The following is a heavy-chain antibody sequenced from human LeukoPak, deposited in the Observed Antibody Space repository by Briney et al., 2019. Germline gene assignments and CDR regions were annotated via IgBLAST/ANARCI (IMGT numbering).Heavy chain of an antibody. D-gene: IGHD1-26*01. CDR1: GFTVSSNY. CDR2: ISGNGDST. Sequence: GGSLRLSCAASGFTVSSNYMSWVRQAPGKGLEWVSGISGNGDSTYYADSVKGRFTISRDNSKNTVFLQMNSLRAEDTAVYYCAKVLPQSGSYYGFNYWGQGTLVTVYS. CDR3: AKVLPQSGSYYGFNY. J-gene: IGHJ4*02. V-gene: IGHV3-23*01.